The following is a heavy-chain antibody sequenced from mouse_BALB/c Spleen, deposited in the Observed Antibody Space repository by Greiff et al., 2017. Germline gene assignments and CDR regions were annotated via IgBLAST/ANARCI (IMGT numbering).Heavy chain of an antibody. J-gene: IGHJ4*01. Sequence: LQQPGSELVRPGASVKLPCKASGYTFTSYWMHWVKQRPGQGLEWIGNIYPGSGSTNYDEKFKSKATLTVDTSSSTAYMQLSSLTSEDSAVYYCTRGYGAYAMDYWGQGTSVTVSS. D-gene: IGHD1-1*02. CDR1: GYTFTSYW. CDR2: IYPGSGST. V-gene: IGHV1S22*01. CDR3: TRGYGAYAMDY.